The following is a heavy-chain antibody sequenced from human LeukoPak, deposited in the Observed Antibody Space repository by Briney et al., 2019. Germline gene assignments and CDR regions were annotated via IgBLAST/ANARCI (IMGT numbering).Heavy chain of an antibody. D-gene: IGHD2-2*01. CDR1: GNYW. J-gene: IGHJ4*02. V-gene: IGHV3-74*01. Sequence: GGSLRLSCAASGNYWMHWVRQASGKGLVWVSHINSDGSWTGYADSVKGRFTISKDNAKNTVYLQMNNLRAEDTAVYYCVSFYETYWGRGTLVTVSS. CDR3: VSFYETY. CDR2: INSDGSWT.